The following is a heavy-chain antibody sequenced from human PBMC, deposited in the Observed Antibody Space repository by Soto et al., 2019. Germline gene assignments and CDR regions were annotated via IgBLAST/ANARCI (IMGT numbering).Heavy chain of an antibody. D-gene: IGHD3-22*01. CDR2: IYYSGST. V-gene: IGHV4-30-4*01. J-gene: IGHJ5*02. CDR1: GGSISNDNYY. CDR3: ARTVSPAPFYDASADFER. Sequence: QVQLQESGPGLVKPSQTLSLTCTVSGGSISNDNYYWSWIRQSPGKGLEWIAYIYYSGSTYYNPSLQSRLTISVDPSKNQFALKLSSVTAADTAVYYCARTVSPAPFYDASADFERWGQGTLVTVSS.